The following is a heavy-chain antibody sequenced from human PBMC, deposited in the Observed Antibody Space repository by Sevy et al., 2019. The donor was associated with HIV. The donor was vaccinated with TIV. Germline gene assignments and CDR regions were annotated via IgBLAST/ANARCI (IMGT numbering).Heavy chain of an antibody. J-gene: IGHJ3*01. CDR1: GYTFSSFG. Sequence: ASVKVSCKASGYTFSSFGITWVRQAPRQGLEWMGWISPYNDQTDYSQKFQGRVSMTTDTSTRTAYMELRSLTSDDTAVYYCAKHAGTTMGPGAFDLWGQGTMVTVSS. V-gene: IGHV1-18*01. CDR2: ISPYNDQT. CDR3: AKHAGTTMGPGAFDL. D-gene: IGHD1-1*01.